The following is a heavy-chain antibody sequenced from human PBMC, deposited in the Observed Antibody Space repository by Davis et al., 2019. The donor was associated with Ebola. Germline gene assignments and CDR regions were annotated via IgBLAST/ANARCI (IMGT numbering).Heavy chain of an antibody. CDR2: MNPNTGNT. Sequence: ASVKVSCKASGYTFTGYYVHWVRQAPGQGLEWMGWMNPNTGNTNYAQKFQGRVTMTRDTSISTAYMELTRLRSDDTAVYYCAREIEYCSGGSCYGGLVYWGQGSLVTVSS. CDR1: GYTFTGYY. D-gene: IGHD2-15*01. J-gene: IGHJ4*02. CDR3: AREIEYCSGGSCYGGLVY. V-gene: IGHV1-2*02.